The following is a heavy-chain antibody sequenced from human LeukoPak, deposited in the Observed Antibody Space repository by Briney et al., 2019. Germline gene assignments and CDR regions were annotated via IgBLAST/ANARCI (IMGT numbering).Heavy chain of an antibody. CDR2: INPNSGGT. CDR3: ARRYCSSTSCYKGNWFVP. CDR1: GYTFTGYY. J-gene: IGHJ5*02. Sequence: GASVKVSCKASGYTFTGYYMHWVRQAPGQGLEWMGWINPNSGGTNYAQKFQGRVTMTRDTSISTAYMELSRLRSDDTAVYYCARRYCSSTSCYKGNWFVPWGQGTLVTVSS. V-gene: IGHV1-2*02. D-gene: IGHD2-2*02.